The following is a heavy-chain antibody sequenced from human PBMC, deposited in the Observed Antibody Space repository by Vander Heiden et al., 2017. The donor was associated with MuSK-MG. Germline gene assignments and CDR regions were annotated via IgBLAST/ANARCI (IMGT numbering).Heavy chain of an antibody. Sequence: VQLVESGGGSVQPGASLRLSCAASGFTVSSNYMSGVRQAPGKGLEWVSVIDSGGSTYYADSVKGRFTISRDNSKNTLDLQMNSLRAEDTAVYYCARDVRDGTYNWFDPWCHGSLVTVSS. CDR1: GFTVSSNY. J-gene: IGHJ5*02. CDR2: IDSGGST. V-gene: IGHV3-66*01. CDR3: ARDVRDGTYNWFDP.